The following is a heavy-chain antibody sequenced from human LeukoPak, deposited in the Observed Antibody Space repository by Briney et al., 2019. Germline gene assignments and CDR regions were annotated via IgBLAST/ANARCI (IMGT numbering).Heavy chain of an antibody. V-gene: IGHV5-51*01. Sequence: GESLKISCKGSGYSFTSYWIGWVRQMPGKGLEWMGIIYPGDSDTRYSPSFQGQVTISADKSISTAYLQWSSLKASDTAMYYCASHFWSGVDAFDIWGQGPMVTVSS. CDR1: GYSFTSYW. J-gene: IGHJ3*02. D-gene: IGHD3-3*01. CDR3: ASHFWSGVDAFDI. CDR2: IYPGDSDT.